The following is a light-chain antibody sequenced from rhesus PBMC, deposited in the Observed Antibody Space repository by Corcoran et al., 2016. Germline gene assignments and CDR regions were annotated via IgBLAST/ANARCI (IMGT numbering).Light chain of an antibody. CDR1: QSVSSY. J-gene: IGKJ2*01. CDR3: LQSSNWPHS. V-gene: IGKV3-24*04. Sequence: EIVMTQSPATLALSPGERATLSCRASQSVSSYLAWYQPKPGQAPRLLIYGASSRAHGIPDRFSGSGYGTEFTLTISSLEHEDVGVYFCLQSSNWPHSFGQGTKVEIK. CDR2: GAS.